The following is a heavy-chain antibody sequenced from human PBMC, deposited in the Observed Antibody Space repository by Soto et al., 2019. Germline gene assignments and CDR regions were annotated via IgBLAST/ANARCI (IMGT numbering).Heavy chain of an antibody. D-gene: IGHD6-19*01. V-gene: IGHV5-51*01. Sequence: EVQLVQSGAEVKKPGESLKISCKGSGYSFTSYWIGWVRQMPGKGLEWMGIIYPGDSDTRYSPSFQGQVTVSADKSISTASLQWSSLKASDTAMYYCARPREAGKYYYGVDVWGQGTTVTVSS. J-gene: IGHJ6*02. CDR1: GYSFTSYW. CDR2: IYPGDSDT. CDR3: ARPREAGKYYYGVDV.